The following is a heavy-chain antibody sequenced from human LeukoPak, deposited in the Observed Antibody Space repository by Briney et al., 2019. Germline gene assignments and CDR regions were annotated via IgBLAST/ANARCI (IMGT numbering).Heavy chain of an antibody. CDR2: ISSSSSYI. CDR1: GFTFSNYS. CDR3: ARRYCSGGSCYAFDY. Sequence: GGSLRLSCAASGFTFSNYSMKLVRQAPGKGLEWVSSISSSSSYIYYADSVKGRFTISRDNAKNSLYLQMNSLRAEDTAVYYCARRYCSGGSCYAFDYWGQGTLVTVSS. D-gene: IGHD2-15*01. J-gene: IGHJ4*02. V-gene: IGHV3-21*01.